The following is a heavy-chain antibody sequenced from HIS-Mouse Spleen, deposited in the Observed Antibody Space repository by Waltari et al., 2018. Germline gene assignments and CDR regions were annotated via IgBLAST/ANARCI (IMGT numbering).Heavy chain of an antibody. CDR3: AKASSGWLDY. CDR2: ISYDGSKK. V-gene: IGHV3-30*18. CDR1: GFTFSSYG. J-gene: IGHJ4*02. D-gene: IGHD6-19*01. Sequence: QVQLVESGGGVVQPGRSLRLSCAASGFTFSSYGMHWVRQAPGKGLGWVAVISYDGSKKYYADSVKGRFTSSRDNSKNTLYLQVNSLRAEDTAVYYCAKASSGWLDYWGQGTLVTVSS.